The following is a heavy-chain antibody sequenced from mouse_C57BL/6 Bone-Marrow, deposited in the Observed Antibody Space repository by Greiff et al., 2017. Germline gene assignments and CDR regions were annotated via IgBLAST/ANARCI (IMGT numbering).Heavy chain of an antibody. D-gene: IGHD2-2*01. CDR2: IYPSDSET. CDR1: GYTFTSYW. Sequence: QVQLQQPGAELVRPGSSVKLSCKASGYTFTSYWMDWVKQRPGQGLEWIGNIYPSDSETHYNQKFKDKATLTVDKSSSTAYMELGGLTSEGSAVYYCAGGYDRFAYWGQGTLVTVSA. V-gene: IGHV1-61*01. CDR3: AGGYDRFAY. J-gene: IGHJ3*01.